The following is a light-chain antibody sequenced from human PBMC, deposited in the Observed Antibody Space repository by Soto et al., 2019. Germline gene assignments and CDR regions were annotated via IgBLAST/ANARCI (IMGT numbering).Light chain of an antibody. Sequence: AIQLTQSPSSLFASVGDRVTITCRASQGISSALAWYQQKPGKPPKVLMYDASSLETGVPSRFSGSGSGTDFTLTIGSLQPEDFATYYCQHFNSYPHTFGGGTKVEIK. J-gene: IGKJ4*01. CDR2: DAS. V-gene: IGKV1-13*02. CDR3: QHFNSYPHT. CDR1: QGISSA.